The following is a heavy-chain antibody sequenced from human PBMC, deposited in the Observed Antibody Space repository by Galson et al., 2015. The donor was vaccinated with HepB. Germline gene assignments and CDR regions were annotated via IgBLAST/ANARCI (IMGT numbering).Heavy chain of an antibody. V-gene: IGHV4-59*01. CDR1: DGSISSYY. Sequence: LSLTCTVSDGSISSYYWSWIRQPPGKGLEWIGYIYYSGSTNYNPSLKSRVTISVDTSKNQFSLKLSSVTAADTAVYYCARGGGYYGAVDYWGQGTLVTVSS. J-gene: IGHJ4*02. D-gene: IGHD3-22*01. CDR3: ARGGGYYGAVDY. CDR2: IYYSGST.